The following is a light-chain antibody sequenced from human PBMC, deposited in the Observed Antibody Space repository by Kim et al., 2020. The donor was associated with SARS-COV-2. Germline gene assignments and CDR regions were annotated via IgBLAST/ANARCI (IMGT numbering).Light chain of an antibody. CDR2: GKN. CDR3: NSRDSSGNLWV. V-gene: IGLV3-19*01. CDR1: SLRSYY. J-gene: IGLJ3*02. Sequence: ALGQTVRITCQGDSLRSYYASWYQQKPGQAPVLVIYGKNNRPSGIPDRFSGSSSGNTASLTITGAQAEDEADHYCNSRDSSGNLWVFGGGTQLTVL.